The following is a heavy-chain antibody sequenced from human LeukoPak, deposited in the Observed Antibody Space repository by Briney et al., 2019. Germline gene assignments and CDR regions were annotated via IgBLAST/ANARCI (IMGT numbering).Heavy chain of an antibody. V-gene: IGHV3-21*01. CDR2: ISSSTSYI. J-gene: IGHJ4*02. CDR1: GFTFSSYS. CDR3: VKLYGYSYGYIDY. D-gene: IGHD5-18*01. Sequence: GGSLRLSCAASGFTFSSYSMNWIRQAPGKGLEWVSSISSSTSYIYYADSVKGRFTISKDNAKNSLYLQMNSLRAEDTAVYYCVKLYGYSYGYIDYWGQGTLVTVSS.